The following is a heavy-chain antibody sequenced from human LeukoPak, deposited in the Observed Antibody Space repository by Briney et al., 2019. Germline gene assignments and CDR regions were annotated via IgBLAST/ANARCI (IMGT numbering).Heavy chain of an antibody. CDR1: GGTFNNYA. V-gene: IGHV1-69*04. Sequence: VASVKVSCKASGGTFNNYAISWVRHAPGQGLEWMGRIVPILGIANYAQEFQGRLIITADKATSSAYMELSSLRSEDTAVYYCARDQGDNSYGYYAIWYAFDVWGQGTMVTVSS. J-gene: IGHJ3*01. CDR3: ARDQGDNSYGYYAIWYAFDV. CDR2: IVPILGIA. D-gene: IGHD5-18*01.